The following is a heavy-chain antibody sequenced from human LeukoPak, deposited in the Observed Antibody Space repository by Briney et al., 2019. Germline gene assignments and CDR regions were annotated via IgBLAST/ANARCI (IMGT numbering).Heavy chain of an antibody. J-gene: IGHJ4*02. CDR1: GFTFDDYA. V-gene: IGHV3-9*01. CDR2: ISWNSDTI. Sequence: PGGSLRLSCAASGFTFDDYAMHWVRQAPGKGLEWVSGISWNSDTIGYADSVKGRFTISRDNAKNSLYLQMNSLRAGDTALYYCAKDAEGTTLGPCYFDYWGQGTLVTVSS. CDR3: AKDAEGTTLGPCYFDY. D-gene: IGHD1-7*01.